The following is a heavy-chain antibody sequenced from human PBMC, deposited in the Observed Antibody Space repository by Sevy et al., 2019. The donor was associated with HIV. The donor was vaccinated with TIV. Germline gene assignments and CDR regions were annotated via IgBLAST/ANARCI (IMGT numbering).Heavy chain of an antibody. CDR2: ISDDGSDK. D-gene: IGHD6-13*01. V-gene: IGHV3-30*18. Sequence: GGSLRLSCAASGFSFSDHGMHWARQAPGKGLEWVAVISDDGSDKEYAESVKGRFTVSRDNSKDTVYLQMNRLRLDDTAVYYCANSRGRYEGSSWLYYYYIMDVWGQGTTVTVSS. J-gene: IGHJ6*02. CDR1: GFSFSDHG. CDR3: ANSRGRYEGSSWLYYYYIMDV.